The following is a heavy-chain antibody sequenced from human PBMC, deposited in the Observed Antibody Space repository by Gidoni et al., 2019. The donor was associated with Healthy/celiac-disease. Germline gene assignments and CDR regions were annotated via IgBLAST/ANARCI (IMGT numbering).Heavy chain of an antibody. CDR3: AKGGYCSGGSCPAVLFDY. D-gene: IGHD2-15*01. J-gene: IGHJ4*02. CDR1: GFPFSSYA. CDR2: ISGSGGRT. Sequence: EVQLLESGGGLVQPGGSLRLSCAASGFPFSSYAMGWVRQAPGKGLEWVSGISGSGGRTYYADSVKGRFTISRDNSKNTLYLQMNSLRAEDTAVYYCAKGGYCSGGSCPAVLFDYWGQGTLVTVSS. V-gene: IGHV3-23*01.